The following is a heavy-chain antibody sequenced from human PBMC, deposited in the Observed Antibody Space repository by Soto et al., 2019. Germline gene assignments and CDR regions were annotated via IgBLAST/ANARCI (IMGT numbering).Heavy chain of an antibody. D-gene: IGHD1-1*01. CDR2: RYSTGTT. CDR3: VARATVVNSPWFDP. Sequence: SETLSLTCAVYGGSFSGYYWSWIRQPPGKGLEWIGSRYSTGTTYYNPSLRRRLRMSVDTSKNQLSLVLRSVTAADTAVYYCVARATVVNSPWFDPWGQGTQVTVSS. CDR1: GGSFSGYY. J-gene: IGHJ5*02. V-gene: IGHV4-34*01.